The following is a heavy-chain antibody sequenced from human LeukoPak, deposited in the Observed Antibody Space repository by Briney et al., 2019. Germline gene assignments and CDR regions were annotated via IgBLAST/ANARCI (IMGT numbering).Heavy chain of an antibody. V-gene: IGHV3-48*03. CDR2: ISSSGSTI. CDR1: GFTFSSYE. CDR3: AREYYDSSGCDFDY. J-gene: IGHJ4*02. D-gene: IGHD3-22*01. Sequence: GGSLRLSCAASGFTFSSYEMKWVRQAPGKGLEWVSYISSSGSTIYYADSVEVRFTITRANAKNSLYLQLNSLCAEDTAVDYCAREYYDSSGCDFDYWGQGTLVTVSS.